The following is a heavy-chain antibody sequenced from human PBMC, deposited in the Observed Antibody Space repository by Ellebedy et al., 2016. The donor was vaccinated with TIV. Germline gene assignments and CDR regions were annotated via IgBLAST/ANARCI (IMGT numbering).Heavy chain of an antibody. J-gene: IGHJ4*02. Sequence: SETLSLXCSVSGYSIISAYHWGWVRQSPGKGLEWIGNINHSGTTYSNPSLRSRVTLSVDTSKNQFSLDLYSVTAADTAVYYCAGAGWWGQGALVTVSS. V-gene: IGHV4-38-2*02. CDR1: GYSIISAYH. CDR2: INHSGTT. D-gene: IGHD6-19*01. CDR3: AGAGW.